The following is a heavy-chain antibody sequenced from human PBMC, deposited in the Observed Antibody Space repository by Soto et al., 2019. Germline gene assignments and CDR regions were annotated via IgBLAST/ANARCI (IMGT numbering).Heavy chain of an antibody. D-gene: IGHD1-26*01. CDR2: INPSIGTT. CDR3: ASTLGARFDY. CDR1: GYTFTSQN. J-gene: IGHJ4*02. Sequence: QVQLVQSGAEVKKPGASVKVSCKASGYTFTSQNMHWVRQAPGQGLEWMGVINPSIGTTTYAQKFQGRVTMTRDTSTGTVYREVRSLRSEDTAVYYCASTLGARFDYWGQGTLVTVSS. V-gene: IGHV1-46*03.